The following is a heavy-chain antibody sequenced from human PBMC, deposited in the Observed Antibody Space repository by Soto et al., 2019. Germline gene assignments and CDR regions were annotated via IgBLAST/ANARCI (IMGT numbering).Heavy chain of an antibody. D-gene: IGHD2-2*01. CDR1: GGSISSSNW. Sequence: SETLSLTCAVSGGSISSSNWWRWVRQPPGKGLEWIGEIYHSGSTNYNPSLKSRVTISVDKSKNQFSLKLSSVTAADTAVYYCARDLLRTSGWFDPWGQGTLVTVSS. J-gene: IGHJ5*02. CDR2: IYHSGST. V-gene: IGHV4-4*02. CDR3: ARDLLRTSGWFDP.